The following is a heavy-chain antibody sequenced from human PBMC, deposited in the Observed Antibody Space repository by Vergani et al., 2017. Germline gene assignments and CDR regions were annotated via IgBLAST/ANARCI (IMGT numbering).Heavy chain of an antibody. CDR1: GFTFSSYA. Sequence: EVQLLESGGGLVQPGGSLRLSCAASGFTFSSYAMSWVRQAPGKGLEWVSAISGSGGSTYYADSVKGRFTISRDNSKNTLYLQMNSLRAEDTAVYYCAKPEKYYDILTGYYNLYYFDYWGQGTLVTVSS. D-gene: IGHD3-9*01. CDR2: ISGSGGST. J-gene: IGHJ4*02. CDR3: AKPEKYYDILTGYYNLYYFDY. V-gene: IGHV3-23*01.